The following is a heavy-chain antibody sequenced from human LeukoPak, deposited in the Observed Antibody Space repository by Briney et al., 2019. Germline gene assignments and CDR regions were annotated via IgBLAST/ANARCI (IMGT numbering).Heavy chain of an antibody. CDR1: GYTFTTFS. CDR2: INPSGGST. Sequence: SVKVSCKASGYTFTTFSMHWVRHAPGQGLEWMVVINPSGGSTSYAKKFQGRVIMTRDMSTSTVYMELSSLRSEDTAVYYCARDGAGFSSSKYFYYYYYMDVWGKGTTVTVSS. CDR3: ARDGAGFSSSKYFYYYYYMDV. V-gene: IGHV1-46*01. D-gene: IGHD6-13*01. J-gene: IGHJ6*03.